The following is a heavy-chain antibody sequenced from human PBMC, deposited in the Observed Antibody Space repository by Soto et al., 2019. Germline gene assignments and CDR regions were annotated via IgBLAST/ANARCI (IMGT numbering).Heavy chain of an antibody. CDR2: IHNSGNS. CDR1: GASITSGGYY. CDR3: ARGGFFTFKEFDL. Sequence: TLSLTCTVSGASITSGGYYWSWIRQHSGRGLEWIGYIHNSGNSYYNPSLNSRVTISLDTSKNRFSLNLTSVTAADTAVYYCARGGFFTFKEFDLWGQGTLVTVSS. D-gene: IGHD6-25*01. V-gene: IGHV4-31*03. J-gene: IGHJ5*02.